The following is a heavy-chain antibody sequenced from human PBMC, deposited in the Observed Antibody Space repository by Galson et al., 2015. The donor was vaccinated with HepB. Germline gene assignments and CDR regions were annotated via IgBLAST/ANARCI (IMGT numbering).Heavy chain of an antibody. J-gene: IGHJ5*02. D-gene: IGHD3-10*01. CDR3: ARDYRPDFGSGSYYPNYFDP. CDR2: ISSSGSTI. CDR1: GFTFGDYY. Sequence: SLRLSCAASGFTFGDYYMSWIRQAPGKGLEWVSYISSSGSTIYYADSVRGRFTISRDNAKNSLFLQMNNLRAEDTAVYYCARDYRPDFGSGSYYPNYFDPWGQGTLVTVSS. V-gene: IGHV3-11*04.